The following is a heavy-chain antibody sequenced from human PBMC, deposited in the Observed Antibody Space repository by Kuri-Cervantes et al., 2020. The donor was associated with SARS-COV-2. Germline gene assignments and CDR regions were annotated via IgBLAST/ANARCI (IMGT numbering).Heavy chain of an antibody. Sequence: ASVKVSCKASGGTFTSYGISWVRQAPGQGLEWMGWISAYNGNTNYAQKFQGRVTMTRGTSISTAYMELSRLRSDDTAVYYCARTLGYGAYSNYVGIGSHWFDPWGQGTLVTVSS. J-gene: IGHJ5*02. CDR1: GGTFTSYG. V-gene: IGHV1-18*04. CDR3: ARTLGYGAYSNYVGIGSHWFDP. CDR2: ISAYNGNT. D-gene: IGHD4-11*01.